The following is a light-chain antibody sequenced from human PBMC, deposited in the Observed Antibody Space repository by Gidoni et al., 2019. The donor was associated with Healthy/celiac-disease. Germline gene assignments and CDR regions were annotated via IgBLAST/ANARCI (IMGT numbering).Light chain of an antibody. CDR3: CSSAGSITYV. V-gene: IGLV2-23*01. CDR1: SSDVGSYNL. CDR2: EGS. J-gene: IGLJ1*01. Sequence: QSALTQTASVSGSPGQAITSSCTGTSSDVGSYNLVSWYQQHPGKAPKLLIYEGSKRPSGVSNRFSGSKSGNTASLTFSGLQAEDEADYYCCSSAGSITYVFGTGPKVTVL.